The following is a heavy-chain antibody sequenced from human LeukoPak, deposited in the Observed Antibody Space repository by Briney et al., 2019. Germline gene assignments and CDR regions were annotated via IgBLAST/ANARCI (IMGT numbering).Heavy chain of an antibody. CDR1: GGSLSSYY. CDR2: IYYSGST. Sequence: PSETLSLTCTVSGGSLSSYYWSWIRQPPGKGLEWVGYIYYSGSTNYNPSLKSRVTISVDTSKNQFSLKLSSVTAADTAVYYCARQSSYYYDSSFDYWGQGTLVTVSS. J-gene: IGHJ4*02. V-gene: IGHV4-59*08. D-gene: IGHD3-22*01. CDR3: ARQSSYYYDSSFDY.